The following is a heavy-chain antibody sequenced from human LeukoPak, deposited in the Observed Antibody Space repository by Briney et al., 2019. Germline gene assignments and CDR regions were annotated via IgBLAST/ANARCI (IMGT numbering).Heavy chain of an antibody. V-gene: IGHV3-23*01. CDR2: ISGSGGST. Sequence: GGSLRLSCAASGFTFSIYAMSWVRQAPGKGLEWVSAISGSGGSTYYADSVKGRFTISRDNSKNTLYLQMNSLRAEDTAVYYCARRAGAYSHPYDYWGQGTLVTVSS. J-gene: IGHJ4*02. CDR3: ARRAGAYSHPYDY. CDR1: GFTFSIYA. D-gene: IGHD4/OR15-4a*01.